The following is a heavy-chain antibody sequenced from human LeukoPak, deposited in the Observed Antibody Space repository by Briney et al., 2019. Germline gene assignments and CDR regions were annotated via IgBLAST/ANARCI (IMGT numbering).Heavy chain of an antibody. CDR1: GFTFDDYA. Sequence: QTGGSLRLXCAASGFTFDDYAMHWVRQAPGKGLEWVSLISGDSGGRYYADSVKGRFTISRDNSKNSLYLQMNSLRTEDTALYYCAKGLSGTPPSGYSGSYRTPYYYYNYMDVWGKGTTVTVSS. CDR3: AKGLSGTPPSGYSGSYRTPYYYYNYMDV. CDR2: ISGDSGGR. J-gene: IGHJ6*03. V-gene: IGHV3-43*02. D-gene: IGHD1-26*01.